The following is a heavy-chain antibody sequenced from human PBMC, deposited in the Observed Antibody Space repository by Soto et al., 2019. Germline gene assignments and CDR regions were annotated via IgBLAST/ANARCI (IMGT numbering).Heavy chain of an antibody. D-gene: IGHD2-15*01. CDR1: GFTFSSYG. V-gene: IGHV3-30*18. Sequence: GSLRLSCAASGFTFSSYGMHWVRQAPGKGLEWVAVISYDGSNKYYADCVKSRFTISRDNSKNTLYLQMNSLRAEDTAVYYCAKDRRVAVDYWGQGTLITVSS. CDR3: AKDRRVAVDY. CDR2: ISYDGSNK. J-gene: IGHJ4*02.